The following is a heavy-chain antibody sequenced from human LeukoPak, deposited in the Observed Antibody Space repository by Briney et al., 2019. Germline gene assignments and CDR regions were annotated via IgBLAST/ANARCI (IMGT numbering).Heavy chain of an antibody. Sequence: PSETLSLTCTVSGGSISSASNYWTWLRQPAGKGLEWIGRIYTTGSTNYNPSLKSRATISVDTSKNQFSLRLSSVTAADTAMYYCAKSSWSLFDPWGQGTLVTVSS. CDR3: AKSSWSLFDP. D-gene: IGHD3-10*01. CDR2: IYTTGST. CDR1: GGSISSASNY. V-gene: IGHV4-61*02. J-gene: IGHJ5*02.